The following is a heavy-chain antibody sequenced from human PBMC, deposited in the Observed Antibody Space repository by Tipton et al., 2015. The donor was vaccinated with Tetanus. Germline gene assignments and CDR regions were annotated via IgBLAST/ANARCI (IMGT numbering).Heavy chain of an antibody. CDR2: ISWDSNTI. D-gene: IGHD1-1*01. Sequence: SLRLSCAASGFTFGNYAMHWLRRVPGKGLEWVSGISWDSNTIDYADSVKGRFTISRDHAKNTVYLQMNSLRAEDTAVYFCARRSLTNYGLDVWGQGTPVTVSS. V-gene: IGHV3-9*01. CDR1: GFTFGNYA. CDR3: ARRSLTNYGLDV. J-gene: IGHJ6*02.